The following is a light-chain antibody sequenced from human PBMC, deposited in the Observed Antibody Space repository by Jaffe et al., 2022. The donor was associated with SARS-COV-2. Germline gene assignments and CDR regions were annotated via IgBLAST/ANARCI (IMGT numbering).Light chain of an antibody. CDR3: QQISSYPLYA. CDR2: EAS. V-gene: IGKV1-9*01. Sequence: DIQLTQSPSFLSASVGDRVTITCRASQDVSSYLAWYQQKPGKAPKLLIYEASFLHSGVPSRFSGSRSGSEFTLTISSLQPEDFATYYCQQISSYPLYAFGQGTKLENK. J-gene: IGKJ2*01. CDR1: QDVSSY.